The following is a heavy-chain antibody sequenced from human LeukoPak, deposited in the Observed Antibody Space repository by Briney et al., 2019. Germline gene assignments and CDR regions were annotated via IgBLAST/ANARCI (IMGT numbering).Heavy chain of an antibody. J-gene: IGHJ4*02. CDR3: ARVGGGYYDFWSGYYPAGYYFDY. V-gene: IGHV3-23*01. CDR1: GFTFSSSA. Sequence: GGSLRLSCAASGFTFSSSAMSWVRQAPGKGLEWVSAISNNGGYTYYADSVQGRFTISRDNSKSTLCLQMNSLRAEDTAVYYCARVGGGYYDFWSGYYPAGYYFDYWGQGTLVTVSS. CDR2: ISNNGGYT. D-gene: IGHD3-3*01.